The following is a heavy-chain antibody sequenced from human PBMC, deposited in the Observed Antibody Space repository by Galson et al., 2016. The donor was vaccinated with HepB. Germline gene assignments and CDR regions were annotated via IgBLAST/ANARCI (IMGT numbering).Heavy chain of an antibody. CDR1: GDSVSSNSAA. Sequence: CAISGDSVSSNSAAWTWIRQSPLRGLEWLGRTYYRSKWYNEYAVSVKSRISIHPDTSKNQFSLKLSSVTAADTALYYCARLCGSSASCYRASSRQNRFDPWGRGPWSPSPQ. CDR3: ARLCGSSASCYRASSRQNRFDP. V-gene: IGHV6-1*01. J-gene: IGHJ5*02. D-gene: IGHD2-2*01. CDR2: TYYRSKWYN.